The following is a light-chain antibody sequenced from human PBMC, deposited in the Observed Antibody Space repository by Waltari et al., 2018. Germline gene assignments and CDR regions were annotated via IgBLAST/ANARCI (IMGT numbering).Light chain of an antibody. CDR3: QQANSFPIT. Sequence: DIQMTQSPSSVSASVGDRVTMSCRSSQDLRNWLAWYQQKPGKAPNILIYATSSLQTGVPSRFSGSGSGTEFTLTISSLQPEDFATYYCQQANSFPITFGPGTKVDFK. CDR2: ATS. J-gene: IGKJ3*01. CDR1: QDLRNW. V-gene: IGKV1-12*01.